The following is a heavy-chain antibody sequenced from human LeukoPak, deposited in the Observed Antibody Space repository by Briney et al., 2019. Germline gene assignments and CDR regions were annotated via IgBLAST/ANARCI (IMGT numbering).Heavy chain of an antibody. CDR1: GFTFNTYA. V-gene: IGHV3-23*01. D-gene: IGHD5-18*01. J-gene: IGHJ4*02. Sequence: GGSLRLSCAASGFTFNTYAMSWVRQAPGKGLEWVSTISGSGGSTYYADSVKGRFTVSRDNSKNTLYLQMNSLRAEDTAVYYCAKTNTVNGYTYGAPYWGQGTPVTVSS. CDR3: AKTNTVNGYTYGAPY. CDR2: ISGSGGST.